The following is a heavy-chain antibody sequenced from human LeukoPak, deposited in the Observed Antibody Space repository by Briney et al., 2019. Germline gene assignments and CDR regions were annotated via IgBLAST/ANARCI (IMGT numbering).Heavy chain of an antibody. CDR2: ISSNGGST. J-gene: IGHJ5*02. CDR1: GFTFSSYA. D-gene: IGHD6-19*01. CDR3: VSSSGWYGR. Sequence: GGSLRLSCSAPGFTFSSYAMHWVRQAPGKGLEYVSAISSNGGSTYYADSVKGRFTISRDNSKNTLYLQMSSLKTEDTAVYYCVSSSGWYGRWGQGTLVTVSS. V-gene: IGHV3-64D*06.